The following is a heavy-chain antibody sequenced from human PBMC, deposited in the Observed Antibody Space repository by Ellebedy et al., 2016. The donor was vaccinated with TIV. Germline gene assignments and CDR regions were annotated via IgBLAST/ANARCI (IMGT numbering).Heavy chain of an antibody. V-gene: IGHV3-7*01. Sequence: GGSLRLSCAASRFAFSSYWMSWVRQAPRKGLDWVANIKQDGSEKYYADSVTGRFTISRDNAKHSLYLQMNNLRAEDTAVYYCATDGSYGDYLSPTHAFVIWGQGTMVTVSS. D-gene: IGHD4-17*01. CDR1: RFAFSSYW. CDR3: ATDGSYGDYLSPTHAFVI. CDR2: IKQDGSEK. J-gene: IGHJ3*02.